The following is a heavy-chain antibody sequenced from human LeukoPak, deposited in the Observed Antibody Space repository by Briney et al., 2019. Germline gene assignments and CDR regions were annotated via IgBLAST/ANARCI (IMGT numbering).Heavy chain of an antibody. D-gene: IGHD2-15*01. CDR2: IKSEAEGGTT. CDR1: GFTSSNSW. V-gene: IGHV3-15*06. CDR3: SSPPIAAPSA. J-gene: IGHJ5*02. Sequence: PGGSLRLSCAASGFTSSNSWMTWVRQAPGKGLEWVGQIKSEAEGGTTHYAAPVTGRFTISRDDSKNTLYLQMNSLTTEDTAVYYCSSPPIAAPSAWGQGTLVTVSS.